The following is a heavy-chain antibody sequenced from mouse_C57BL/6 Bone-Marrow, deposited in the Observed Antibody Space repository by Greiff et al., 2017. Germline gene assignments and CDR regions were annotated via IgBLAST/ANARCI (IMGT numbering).Heavy chain of an antibody. V-gene: IGHV1-76*01. J-gene: IGHJ2*01. CDR2: IYPGSGNT. Sequence: VKLQESGAELVRPGASVKLSCKASGYTFTDYYINWVKQRPGQGLEWIARIYPGSGNTYYNEKFKGKATLTAEKSSSTAYMQLSSLTSEDSAVYFCARSVYDGYLDYWGQGTTLTVSS. D-gene: IGHD2-3*01. CDR3: ARSVYDGYLDY. CDR1: GYTFTDYY.